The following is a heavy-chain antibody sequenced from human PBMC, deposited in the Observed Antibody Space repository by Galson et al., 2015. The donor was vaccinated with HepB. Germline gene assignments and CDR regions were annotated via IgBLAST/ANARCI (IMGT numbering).Heavy chain of an antibody. CDR3: ARRASCSSTSCYDLWFDP. CDR1: GYSFTSYW. D-gene: IGHD2-2*01. J-gene: IGHJ5*02. Sequence: QSGAEVKKPGESLKISCKGSGYSFTSYWIGWVRQMPGKGLEWMGIIYPGDSDTRYSPSFQGQVTISADKSISTAYLQWSSLKASDTAMYYCARRASCSSTSCYDLWFDPWGQGTLVTVSS. V-gene: IGHV5-51*01. CDR2: IYPGDSDT.